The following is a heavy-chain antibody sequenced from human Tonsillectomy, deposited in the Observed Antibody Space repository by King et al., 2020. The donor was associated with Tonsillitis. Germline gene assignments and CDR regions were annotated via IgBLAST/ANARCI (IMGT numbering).Heavy chain of an antibody. CDR3: ARERRIPKYIGNDYMHAFDV. J-gene: IGHJ3*01. CDR2: INHSGST. D-gene: IGHD1-26*01. Sequence: QVQLQQWGAGLLKPSEPLSLPCAVYGGSFSGNYWTWIRQPPGEGLEWVGEINHSGSTNYNPSLKSRVTISVDTSKSQFSLKLTSVTAADTAIYFCARERRIPKYIGNDYMHAFDVWGQGTMVTVSS. V-gene: IGHV4-34*01. CDR1: GGSFSGNY.